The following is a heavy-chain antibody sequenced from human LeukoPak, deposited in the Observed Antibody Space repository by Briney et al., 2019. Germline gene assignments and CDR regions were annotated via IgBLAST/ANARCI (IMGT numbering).Heavy chain of an antibody. J-gene: IGHJ4*02. V-gene: IGHV3-66*01. CDR3: AGNGGWNYFDY. D-gene: IGHD6-19*01. Sequence: GGSLGLSCAASGFTISSNYMSWVRQAPGKGLEWVSVIYIGGSTYYADSVKGRFTISRDNSKNTLYLQMNSLRAEDTAVYYCAGNGGWNYFDYWGQGTLVTVSS. CDR2: IYIGGST. CDR1: GFTISSNY.